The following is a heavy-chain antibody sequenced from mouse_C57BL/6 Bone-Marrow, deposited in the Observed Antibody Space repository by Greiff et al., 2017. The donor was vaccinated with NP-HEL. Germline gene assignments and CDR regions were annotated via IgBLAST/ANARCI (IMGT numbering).Heavy chain of an antibody. CDR1: GYAFTNYL. CDR2: INPGSGGT. V-gene: IGHV1-54*01. D-gene: IGHD2-3*01. Sequence: QVQLQQSGAELVRPGTSVKVSCKASGYAFTNYLIEWVKQRPGQGLEWIGVINPGSGGTNYNGNFKGKATLTADKSASTAYMQLSSLTSEDSAVYFCARRDGPAWFAYWGQGTLVTVSA. J-gene: IGHJ3*01. CDR3: ARRDGPAWFAY.